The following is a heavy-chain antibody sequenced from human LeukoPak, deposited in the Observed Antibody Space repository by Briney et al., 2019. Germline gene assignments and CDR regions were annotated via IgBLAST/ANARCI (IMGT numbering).Heavy chain of an antibody. D-gene: IGHD5-12*01. J-gene: IGHJ4*02. CDR2: ISYDGDNQ. V-gene: IGHV3-30*18. Sequence: TGGSLRLSCAASGFTFSSYGMHWVRQAPGKGLEWVAVISYDGDNQYYADSVKGRFTITRDNSRNTLYLQVNSVRAEDTAVYYCAKAYFLYSGYGGDYFDYWGQGTLVTVSS. CDR3: AKAYFLYSGYGGDYFDY. CDR1: GFTFSSYG.